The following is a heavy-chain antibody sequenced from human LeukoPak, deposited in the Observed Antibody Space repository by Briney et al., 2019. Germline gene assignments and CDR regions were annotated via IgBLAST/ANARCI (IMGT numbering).Heavy chain of an antibody. CDR1: GFTFSSYN. Sequence: GGSLRLSCVASGFTFSSYNMDWVRQVPGKRLQWVSYISSSSDNIYYADSVKGRFTISRDNAKNSLYLQMNSLRDEDTAVYYCARDLGSSWYMSNYWGQGTLVTVSS. D-gene: IGHD6-13*01. V-gene: IGHV3-48*02. CDR3: ARDLGSSWYMSNY. J-gene: IGHJ4*02. CDR2: ISSSSDNI.